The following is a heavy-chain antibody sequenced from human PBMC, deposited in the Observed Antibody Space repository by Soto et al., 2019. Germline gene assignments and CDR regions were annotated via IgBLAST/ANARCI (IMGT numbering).Heavy chain of an antibody. CDR1: GFSFRDYA. V-gene: IGHV3-9*01. D-gene: IGHD3-9*01. CDR3: AMSDGGNYDILTGYSGYYFDY. Sequence: DVQLVESGGGLVQPGGSLRLSCAASGFSFRDYAMHWVRQVPGKGLEWVSGITWNSGTIRYADSVKGRFTISRDNAKNSLYLQMNSLRVDDTALYFCAMSDGGNYDILTGYSGYYFDYWVQGTLVTVSS. CDR2: ITWNSGTI. J-gene: IGHJ4*02.